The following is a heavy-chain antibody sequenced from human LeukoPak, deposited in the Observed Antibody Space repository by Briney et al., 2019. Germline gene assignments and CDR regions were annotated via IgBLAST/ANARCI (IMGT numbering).Heavy chain of an antibody. Sequence: ASVKVSCKASGYTFSGYYMHWVRQAPGQGLEWMGWINPNTGRTNYAQNFQGRVTMTSDTSISTAYMELNSLRSDDTAVYYCARGTYYDSSGYSGVRLFDHWGQGTLVTVPS. J-gene: IGHJ4*02. CDR2: INPNTGRT. D-gene: IGHD3-22*01. V-gene: IGHV1-2*02. CDR1: GYTFSGYY. CDR3: ARGTYYDSSGYSGVRLFDH.